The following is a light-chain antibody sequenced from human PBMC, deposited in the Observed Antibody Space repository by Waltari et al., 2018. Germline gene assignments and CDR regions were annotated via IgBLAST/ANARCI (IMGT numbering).Light chain of an antibody. J-gene: IGKJ2*01. CDR2: DAS. CDR1: QSIGSY. V-gene: IGKV3-11*01. CDR3: QQGSGWPPTYS. Sequence: EIVLTQSPATLSLSPGERATLSSRASQSIGSYISWYRQNPGETPTLLIYDASQRPTGIPARIRGSGSVTDFTLTITGVEPEDFAVYFCQQGSGWPPTYSFGQGTKLEIK.